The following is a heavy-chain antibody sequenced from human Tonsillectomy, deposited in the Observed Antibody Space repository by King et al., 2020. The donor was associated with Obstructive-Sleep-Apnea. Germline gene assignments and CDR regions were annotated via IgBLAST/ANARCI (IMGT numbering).Heavy chain of an antibody. J-gene: IGHJ3*02. CDR2: IYYSGST. Sequence: QLQESGPGLVKPSETLSLTCTVSGGSIISTNYYWGWIRQSPGKGLEWIASIYYSGSTYYNPSLKSRVTISVDTSKNQFSLKLSSVTAADTAVYYCARPAYCGGDCYSYGAFDIWGQGTMVTVSS. D-gene: IGHD2-21*02. V-gene: IGHV4-39*07. CDR1: GGSIISTNYY. CDR3: ARPAYCGGDCYSYGAFDI.